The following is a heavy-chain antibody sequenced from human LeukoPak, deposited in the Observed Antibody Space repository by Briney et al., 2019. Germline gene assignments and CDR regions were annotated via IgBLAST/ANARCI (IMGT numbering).Heavy chain of an antibody. CDR2: ISSSNSYI. D-gene: IGHD3-16*01. J-gene: IGHJ4*02. CDR1: GFTFSSYS. CDR3: ARAGRPFRFDY. V-gene: IGHV3-21*01. Sequence: GGSPRLSCAASGFTFSSYSMTWGRQAPGKGLEWVSSISSSNSYIYYADSVKGRFTISRDNAKNSLYLQMNSLRAEDTAVYYCARAGRPFRFDYWGQGTLVTVSS.